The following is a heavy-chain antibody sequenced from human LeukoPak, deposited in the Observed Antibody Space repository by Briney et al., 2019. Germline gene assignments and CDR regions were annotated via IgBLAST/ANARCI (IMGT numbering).Heavy chain of an antibody. Sequence: GASLRLSCAASGFTFSSYAMSWVRQAPGKGLEWVSAISGSGGSTYYADSVKGRFTISRDNSKSTLYLQMNSLRAEDTAVYYCAKDEGYCSSTSCYGFLDYWGQGTLVTVSS. CDR3: AKDEGYCSSTSCYGFLDY. J-gene: IGHJ4*02. D-gene: IGHD2-2*01. CDR2: ISGSGGST. CDR1: GFTFSSYA. V-gene: IGHV3-23*01.